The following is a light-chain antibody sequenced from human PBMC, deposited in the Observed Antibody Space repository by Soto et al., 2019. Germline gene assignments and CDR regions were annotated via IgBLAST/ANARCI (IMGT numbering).Light chain of an antibody. CDR3: SSYTSGSTLVV. CDR1: SSDVGGYNY. J-gene: IGLJ2*01. CDR2: EVS. V-gene: IGLV2-14*01. Sequence: QSALTQPASVSGSPGQSITISCTGTSSDVGGYNYVSWYQQHPGKAPKLIIYEVSNRPSGVSNRFSGSKSGNTASLTISGRQAEDEADYYCSSYTSGSTLVVFGGGTTLTVL.